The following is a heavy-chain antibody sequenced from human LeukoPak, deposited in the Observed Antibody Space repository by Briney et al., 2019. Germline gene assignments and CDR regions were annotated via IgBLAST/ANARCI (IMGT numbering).Heavy chain of an antibody. CDR2: MKEDGSET. V-gene: IGHV3-7*01. CDR3: ATGGAPGGRFEY. D-gene: IGHD3-16*01. J-gene: IGHJ4*02. Sequence: GGSLRLSCVVSGFTFSWSTMTWVRQVPEKGPEWVAKMKEDGSETQYVDSAKGRFTISRDNAKNSLYLQMNSLRVGDTAVYYCATGGAPGGRFEYWGQGALVTVSS. CDR1: GFTFSWST.